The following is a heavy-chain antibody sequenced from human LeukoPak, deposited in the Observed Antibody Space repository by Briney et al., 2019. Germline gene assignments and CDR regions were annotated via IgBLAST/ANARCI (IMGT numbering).Heavy chain of an antibody. CDR1: GFTFSSYA. CDR2: ISYDGSNK. V-gene: IGHV3-30*04. CDR3: ARDPGEMATKAYYYYMDV. J-gene: IGHJ6*03. Sequence: GRSLRLSCAASGFTFSSYAMHWVRQAPGKGLEWVAVISYDGSNKYYADSVKGRFTISRDNSKNTLYLQMNSLRAEDTAVYYCARDPGEMATKAYYYYMDVWGKGTTVTASS. D-gene: IGHD5-24*01.